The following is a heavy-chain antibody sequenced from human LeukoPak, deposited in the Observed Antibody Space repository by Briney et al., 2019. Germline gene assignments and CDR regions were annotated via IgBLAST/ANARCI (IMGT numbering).Heavy chain of an antibody. CDR1: GFTFSTYA. CDR3: ARPKIYSSSLDGMDV. D-gene: IGHD6-13*01. J-gene: IGHJ6*02. Sequence: GGSLRLSCAASGFTFSTYAIHWVRQAPGEGLEWVAVISKDWGNKYHADSVKGRFIISRDNSENTVILQMNSLRTEDTAVYYCARPKIYSSSLDGMDVWGQGTTVTVSS. V-gene: IGHV3-30*04. CDR2: ISKDWGNK.